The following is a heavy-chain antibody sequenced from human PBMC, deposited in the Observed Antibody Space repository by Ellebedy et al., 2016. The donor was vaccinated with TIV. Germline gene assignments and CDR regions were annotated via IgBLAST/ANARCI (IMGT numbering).Heavy chain of an antibody. J-gene: IGHJ4*02. CDR1: GFTFDDYT. V-gene: IGHV3-43*01. D-gene: IGHD3-3*01. CDR3: AKDMRDFWSGYYSFPDY. Sequence: ETLSLTXAASGFTFDDYTMHWVRQAPGKGLEWVSLISWDGGSTYYADSVKGRFTISRDNSKNSLYLQMNSLRTEDTALYYCAKDMRDFWSGYYSFPDYWGQGTLVTVSS. CDR2: ISWDGGST.